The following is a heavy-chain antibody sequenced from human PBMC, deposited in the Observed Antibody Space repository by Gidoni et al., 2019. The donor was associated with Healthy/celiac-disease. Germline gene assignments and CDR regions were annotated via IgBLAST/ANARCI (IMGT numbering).Heavy chain of an antibody. Sequence: EVQLVESGGGLVQPGGSLRLSCAASGFTFSSDEMNWVRQAPGKGLEWVSYISSSGSTIYYADSVKGRFTISRDNAKNSLYLQMNSLRAEDTAVYYCARVGYGDYSNIPDYWGQGTLVTVSS. CDR3: ARVGYGDYSNIPDY. CDR1: GFTFSSDE. V-gene: IGHV3-48*03. CDR2: ISSSGSTI. D-gene: IGHD4-4*01. J-gene: IGHJ4*02.